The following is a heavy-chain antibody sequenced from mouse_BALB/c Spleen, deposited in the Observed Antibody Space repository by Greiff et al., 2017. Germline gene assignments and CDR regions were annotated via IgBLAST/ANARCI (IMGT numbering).Heavy chain of an antibody. V-gene: IGHV1-80*01. D-gene: IGHD2-1*01. J-gene: IGHJ4*01. CDR1: GYAFSSYW. Sequence: QVQLQQSGAELVRPGSSVKISCKASGYAFSSYWMNWVKQRPGQGLEWIGQIYPGDGDTNYNGKFKGKATLTADKSSSTAYMQLSSLTSEDSAVYFCARGGNYRAMDYWGQGTSVTVSS. CDR2: IYPGDGDT. CDR3: ARGGNYRAMDY.